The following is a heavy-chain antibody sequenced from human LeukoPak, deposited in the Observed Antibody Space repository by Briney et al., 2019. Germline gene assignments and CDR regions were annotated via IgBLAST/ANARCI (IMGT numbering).Heavy chain of an antibody. J-gene: IGHJ4*02. CDR3: AKDSRSLAAAGEVDY. V-gene: IGHV3-30*02. CDR1: GFTFGNYG. Sequence: GGSLRLSCAASGFTFGNYGMHWVRQAPGKGLDWVAFIHYDGSNKYYADSVKGRFTISRDDSKNTLYLQMNSLRAEDTAVYYCAKDSRSLAAAGEVDYWGQGTLVTVSS. D-gene: IGHD6-13*01. CDR2: IHYDGSNK.